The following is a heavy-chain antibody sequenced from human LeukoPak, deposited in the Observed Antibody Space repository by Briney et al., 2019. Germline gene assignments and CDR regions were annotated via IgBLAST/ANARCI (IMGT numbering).Heavy chain of an antibody. J-gene: IGHJ4*02. CDR3: AKDNFWSCDY. CDR2: INPSTGSP. D-gene: IGHD1-20*01. CDR1: GNILTSYN. V-gene: IGHV1-46*01. Sequence: GASVKVSCKASGNILTSYNMHWVRQAPGQGLEWMGIINPSTGSPTYAQKFQGRVTMTRDTSTSTVYMELSSLRSEDTAVYYCAKDNFWSCDYWGQGALVTVSS.